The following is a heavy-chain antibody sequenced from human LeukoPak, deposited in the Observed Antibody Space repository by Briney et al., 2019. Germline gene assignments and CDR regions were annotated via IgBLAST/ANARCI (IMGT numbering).Heavy chain of an antibody. CDR3: ARADYYGSGSPTADAFDI. CDR1: GGTFSSYA. Sequence: SVKVSCKASGGTFSSYAISWVGQAPGQGLEWMGRIIPILGIANYAQKFQGRVTITADKSTSTAYMELSSLRSEDTAVYYCARADYYGSGSPTADAFDIWGQGTMVTVSS. J-gene: IGHJ3*02. V-gene: IGHV1-69*04. D-gene: IGHD3-10*01. CDR2: IIPILGIA.